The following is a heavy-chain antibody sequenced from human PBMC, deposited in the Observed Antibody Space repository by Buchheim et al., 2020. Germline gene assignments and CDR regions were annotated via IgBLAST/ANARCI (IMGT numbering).Heavy chain of an antibody. J-gene: IGHJ4*02. CDR2: INHSGST. D-gene: IGHD2-8*01. Sequence: QVQLQQWGAGLLKPSETLSLTCAVYGGSFSGYYWSWIRQPPGKGLEWIGEINHSGSTNYNLSLKSRVTISVDQSKNQFYLKLSSVTAADTAVYYCARVYCTNGVCYGSFDYWGQGTL. CDR3: ARVYCTNGVCYGSFDY. CDR1: GGSFSGYY. V-gene: IGHV4-34*01.